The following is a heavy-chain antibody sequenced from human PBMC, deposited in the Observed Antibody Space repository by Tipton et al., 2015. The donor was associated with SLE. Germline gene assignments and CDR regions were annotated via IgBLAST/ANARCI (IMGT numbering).Heavy chain of an antibody. CDR2: INAGNGNT. Sequence: QLVQTGAEVKKPGASVKVSCKASGYTFTSYAMHWVRQDPGQRLEWMGWINAGNGNTKYSQKFQGRVTITRDTSASTAYMELSSLRSEDTAVYYCARPRQQSYYFDYWGQGTLVTVSS. J-gene: IGHJ4*02. CDR1: GYTFTSYA. CDR3: ARPRQQSYYFDY. V-gene: IGHV1-3*01. D-gene: IGHD6-13*01.